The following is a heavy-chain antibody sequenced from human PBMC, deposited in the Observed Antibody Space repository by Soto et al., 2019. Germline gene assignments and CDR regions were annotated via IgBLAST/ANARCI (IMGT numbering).Heavy chain of an antibody. D-gene: IGHD1-7*01. Sequence: EVPLLESGGGLVQPGGSLRLSCAASGFTFSSYAMSWVRQAPGKGLEWVSAISGSGGSTYYADSVKGRFTISRDNSNNTLYLQMNSLRAEDTAVYYCAKDLWTYGGYGMDVWGQGTTVTVSS. V-gene: IGHV3-23*01. CDR2: ISGSGGST. CDR1: GFTFSSYA. CDR3: AKDLWTYGGYGMDV. J-gene: IGHJ6*02.